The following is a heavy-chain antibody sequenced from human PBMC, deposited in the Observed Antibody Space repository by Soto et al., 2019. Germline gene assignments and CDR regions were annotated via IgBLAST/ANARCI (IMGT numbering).Heavy chain of an antibody. J-gene: IGHJ4*02. CDR1: GFTFSSYA. D-gene: IGHD6-6*01. CDR3: AKRSSSSTCDY. CDR2: ISGSDDST. V-gene: IGHV3-23*01. Sequence: EVQLLESGGGLVQPGESRRLSCAASGFTFSSYAMSWVTQPPGKGLEWVSFISGSDDSTYYADSVKGRLNISRDNYKNTLYLQMNSLRAEDTAVYYCAKRSSSSTCDYWGQGTLVTVSS.